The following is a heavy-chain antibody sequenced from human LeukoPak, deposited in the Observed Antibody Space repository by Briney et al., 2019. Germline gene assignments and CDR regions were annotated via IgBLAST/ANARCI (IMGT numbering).Heavy chain of an antibody. V-gene: IGHV3-15*01. CDR2: IKSKTDGGTT. CDR1: GFTFSNAW. J-gene: IGHJ4*02. Sequence: PGGSLRLSCAASGFTFSNAWMSWVRQAPGKGLEWVGRIKSKTDGGTTDYAAPVKGRFTISRDDSKNTLYLQMNSLKTEDTAVYYCTTVRTPWSRLLWFGEPTTAGGYYFDYWGQGTLVTVSS. D-gene: IGHD3-10*01. CDR3: TTVRTPWSRLLWFGEPTTAGGYYFDY.